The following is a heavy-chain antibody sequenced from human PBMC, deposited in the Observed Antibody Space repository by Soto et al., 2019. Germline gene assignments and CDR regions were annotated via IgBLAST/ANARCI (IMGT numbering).Heavy chain of an antibody. D-gene: IGHD4-17*01. J-gene: IGHJ3*02. V-gene: IGHV3-53*04. CDR1: GFTVSSNY. CDR3: ARARGANDYGAKDAFDI. CDR2: IYSGGST. Sequence: GGSLRLSCAASGFTVSSNYMSWVRQAPGKGLEWVSVIYSGGSTYYADSVKGRFTTSRPNSKNTLYLHMNSLRAEDTAVYYCARARGANDYGAKDAFDIWGQGTMVTVSS.